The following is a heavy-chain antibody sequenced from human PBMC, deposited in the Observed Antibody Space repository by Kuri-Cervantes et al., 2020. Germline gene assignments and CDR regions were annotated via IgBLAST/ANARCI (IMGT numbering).Heavy chain of an antibody. V-gene: IGHV1-69*02. Sequence: SVKVSCKASGGTFSSYTISWVRQAPGQGLEWMGRIIPILGIANYAQKFQGRVTITADKSTSTAYMELSSLRSEDTAVYYCARVSSGWWLSYDAFDIWGQGTMVTVSS. CDR2: IIPILGIA. D-gene: IGHD6-19*01. CDR1: GGTFSSYT. CDR3: ARVSSGWWLSYDAFDI. J-gene: IGHJ3*02.